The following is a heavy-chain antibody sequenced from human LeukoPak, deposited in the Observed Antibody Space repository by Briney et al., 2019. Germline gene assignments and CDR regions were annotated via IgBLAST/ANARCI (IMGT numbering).Heavy chain of an antibody. CDR3: ARRVERIAAAGSGYYFDY. V-gene: IGHV4-30-4*02. CDR2: IYYSGST. D-gene: IGHD6-13*01. Sequence: MASETLSLTCTVSGGSISSGDYYWSWIRQPPGKGLEWIGYIYYSGSTYYNPSLKSRVTISVDTSKNQFSLKLSSVTAADTAVYYCARRVERIAAAGSGYYFDYWGQGTLVTVSS. CDR1: GGSISSGDYY. J-gene: IGHJ4*02.